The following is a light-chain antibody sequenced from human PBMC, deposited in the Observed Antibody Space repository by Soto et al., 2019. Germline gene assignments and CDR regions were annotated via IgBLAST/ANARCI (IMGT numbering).Light chain of an antibody. V-gene: IGKV3-11*01. CDR2: DAS. CDR3: QQRSNWPIT. J-gene: IGKJ5*01. Sequence: EIVLTQSPATLSLSPGEGATLSCRASQSVSGYLAWYQQKPGQAPRLLIHDASNRDSGIPARFSGSGSATDFTLTISRLEPEDFAIYYCQQRSNWPITFGQGTRLEIK. CDR1: QSVSGY.